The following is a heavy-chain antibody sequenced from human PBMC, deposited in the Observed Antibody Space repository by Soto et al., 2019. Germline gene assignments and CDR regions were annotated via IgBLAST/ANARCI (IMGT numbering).Heavy chain of an antibody. CDR2: IIPIFGTA. CDR1: GGTFSSYA. V-gene: IGHV1-69*01. D-gene: IGHD6-19*01. J-gene: IGHJ6*02. Sequence: QVQLVQSGAEVKKPGSSVKVSCKASGGTFSSYAISWVRQAPGQGLEWMGGIIPIFGTANYAQKFQGRVTITADESTSTAYMELSSLRSEDTAVYYCARRAPGIAVAEYYYYYGMDVWGQGTTVTVS. CDR3: ARRAPGIAVAEYYYYYGMDV.